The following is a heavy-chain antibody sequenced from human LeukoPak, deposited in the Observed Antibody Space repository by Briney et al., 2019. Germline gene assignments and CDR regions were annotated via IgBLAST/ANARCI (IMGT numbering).Heavy chain of an antibody. CDR2: INHSGST. J-gene: IGHJ4*02. CDR3: ARSSTKTYYYDSSGYYN. V-gene: IGHV4-34*01. D-gene: IGHD3-22*01. Sequence: SENLSLTCAVYGGSFSGYYWSWIRQPPGKGLEWIGEINHSGSTNYNPSLKSRVTISVDTSKNQFSLKLSSVTAADTAVYYRARSSTKTYYYDSSGYYNWGQGTLVTVSS. CDR1: GGSFSGYY.